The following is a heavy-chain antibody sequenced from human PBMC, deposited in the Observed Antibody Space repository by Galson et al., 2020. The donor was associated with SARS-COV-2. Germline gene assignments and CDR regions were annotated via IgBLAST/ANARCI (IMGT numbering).Heavy chain of an antibody. CDR1: GGSISGTSYY. V-gene: IGHV4-61*02. CDR3: APRPVAGSGE. Sequence: SETLSLTCAVSGGSISGTSYYWSWIRQPAAKGLEWIGRIHSSGSTNYNPSLKSPVTISIDTSKNQFSLRLSSVTAADTATYSCAPRPVAGSGEWGQGTLVTVSS. J-gene: IGHJ4*02. CDR2: IHSSGST. D-gene: IGHD6-19*01.